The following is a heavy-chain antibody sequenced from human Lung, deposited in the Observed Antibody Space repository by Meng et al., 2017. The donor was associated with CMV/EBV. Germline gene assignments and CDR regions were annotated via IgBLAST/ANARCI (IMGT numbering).Heavy chain of an antibody. Sequence: SCAVSGLTARNNFMTWVRQAPGKGLEWVSVIYSGDSTYYADSVKGRFTISRDNSQNILFLQMNNLRGEDTAIYFCGRDWRNAGRSRGGIDWGHGXLVTVSS. V-gene: IGHV3-53*01. CDR2: IYSGDST. J-gene: IGHJ4*01. D-gene: IGHD3-16*02. CDR3: GRDWRNAGRSRGGID. CDR1: GLTARNNF.